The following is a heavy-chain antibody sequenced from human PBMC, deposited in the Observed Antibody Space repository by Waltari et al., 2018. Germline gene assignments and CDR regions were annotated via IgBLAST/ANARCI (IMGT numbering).Heavy chain of an antibody. D-gene: IGHD6-13*01. J-gene: IGHJ6*03. CDR3: AREGEPGAAAREGYYYYMDV. CDR1: GYTFTGYY. Sequence: QVQLVQSGAEVKKPGASVKVSCKASGYTFTGYYMHWVRQAPGQGLEWLGWINPNSGGTNYAQKFQGRVTMTRDTSISTAYMELSRLRSDDTAVYYCAREGEPGAAAREGYYYYMDVWGKGTTVTISS. CDR2: INPNSGGT. V-gene: IGHV1-2*02.